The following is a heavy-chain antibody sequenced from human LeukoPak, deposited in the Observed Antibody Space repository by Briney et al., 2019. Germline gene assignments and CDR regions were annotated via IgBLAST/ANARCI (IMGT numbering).Heavy chain of an antibody. CDR1: GYTFTSYS. V-gene: IGHV3-21*01. CDR3: ARNITSYSGSS. J-gene: IGHJ5*02. D-gene: IGHD1-26*01. Sequence: KAGGSLRLSCVASGYTFTSYSMNWVRQAPGKGLEWVSSISSSSSNIYYADSVKGRLTISRDNAKNSLYLQMNSLRAEDTAVYYCARNITSYSGSSWGQGTLVTVSS. CDR2: ISSSSSNI.